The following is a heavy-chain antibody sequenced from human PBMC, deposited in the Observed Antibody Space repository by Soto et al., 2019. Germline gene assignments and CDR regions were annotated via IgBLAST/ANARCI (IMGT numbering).Heavy chain of an antibody. CDR3: ARSLLWFGELSPPGY. J-gene: IGHJ4*02. Sequence: QLQLQESGPGLVKPSETLSLTCTVSGGSISSSSYYWGWIRQPPGKGLEWIGSIYYSGSTYYNPSLKSRVTIAVDTSKTQFSLKLSSVTAADTAGYYCARSLLWFGELSPPGYWGQGTLVTVSS. CDR1: GGSISSSSYY. V-gene: IGHV4-39*01. CDR2: IYYSGST. D-gene: IGHD3-10*01.